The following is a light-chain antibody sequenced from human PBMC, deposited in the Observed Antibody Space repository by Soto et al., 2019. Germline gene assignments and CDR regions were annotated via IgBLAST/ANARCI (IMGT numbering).Light chain of an antibody. CDR1: SSNIGNNY. CDR2: DNS. CDR3: GTWDNSLSGWV. Sequence: QSVLTQPPSVSAAPGQKVTISCSGSSSNIGNNYVSWYQQLPGTAPKLLIYDNSQRPSGIPDRFSGSKSGTSATLGITGLQTGDEADYYCGTWDNSLSGWVFGGGTKLTVL. V-gene: IGLV1-51*01. J-gene: IGLJ3*02.